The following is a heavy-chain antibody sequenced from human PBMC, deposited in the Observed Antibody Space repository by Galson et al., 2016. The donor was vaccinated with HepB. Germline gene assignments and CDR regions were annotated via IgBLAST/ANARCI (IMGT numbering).Heavy chain of an antibody. J-gene: IGHJ4*02. CDR2: IKQDGSEK. V-gene: IGHV3-7*02. CDR1: GFSFSDYW. CDR3: VSRRHIAADGVD. Sequence: SLRFSCAASGFSFSDYWMTWVRQAPGKGLEWVANIKQDGSEKYYVDSVKGRFTISRDNAKNSLYLQMNSLRAEDTAIYYCVSRRHIAADGVDWGQGILVTVS. D-gene: IGHD6-13*01.